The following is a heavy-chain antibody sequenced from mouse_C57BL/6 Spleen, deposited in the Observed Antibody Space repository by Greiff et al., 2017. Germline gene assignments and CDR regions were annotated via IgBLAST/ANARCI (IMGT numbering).Heavy chain of an antibody. D-gene: IGHD1-1*01. V-gene: IGHV1-72*01. CDR1: GFTFTSYW. CDR2: IDPYSGGT. CDR3: ARYYYGSGYGDFDV. Sequence: QVQLQQPGAELVKPGASVKLSCKASGFTFTSYWMHWVKQRPGRGLEWIGRIDPYSGGTKYNEKFKSKATLTVDKPSSTAYMQLSSLTSEDATVYYGARYYYGSGYGDFDVWGKGTAVTVSS. J-gene: IGHJ1*03.